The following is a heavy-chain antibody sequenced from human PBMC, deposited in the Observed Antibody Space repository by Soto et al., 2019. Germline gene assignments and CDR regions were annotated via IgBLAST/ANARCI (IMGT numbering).Heavy chain of an antibody. Sequence: GGSLRLSCAASGFTFSSYNMNWVRQAPGKGLEWVSYISSSSSTIYYADSVKGRFTISRDNAKNSLYLQMNSLRAEDTAVYYCARSEQWMLSASEIWGQGTMVTVSS. CDR2: ISSSSSTI. D-gene: IGHD2-8*01. V-gene: IGHV3-48*01. J-gene: IGHJ3*02. CDR1: GFTFSSYN. CDR3: ARSEQWMLSASEI.